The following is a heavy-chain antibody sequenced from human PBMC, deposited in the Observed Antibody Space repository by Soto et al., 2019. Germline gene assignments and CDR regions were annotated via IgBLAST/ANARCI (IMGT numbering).Heavy chain of an antibody. CDR1: GFTFSSYA. Sequence: SLRLSCAASGFTFSSYAMSWVRQAPGKGLEWVSAISGSGGSTYYADSVKGRFTISRDNSKNTLYLQMNSLRAEDTAVYYCAKQYYDFWSGYWYYYYMDVWGKGTTVTVSS. CDR3: AKQYYDFWSGYWYYYYMDV. J-gene: IGHJ6*03. D-gene: IGHD3-3*01. V-gene: IGHV3-23*01. CDR2: ISGSGGST.